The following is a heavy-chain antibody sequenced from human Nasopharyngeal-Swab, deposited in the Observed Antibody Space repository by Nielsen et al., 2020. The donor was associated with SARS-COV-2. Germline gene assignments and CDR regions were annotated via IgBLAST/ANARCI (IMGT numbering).Heavy chain of an antibody. V-gene: IGHV1-18*01. J-gene: IGHJ6*02. CDR1: GYTFTSYG. Sequence: ASVTVSCKASGYTFTSYGISWVRQAPGQGLEWMGWISAYNGNTNYAQKLQGRVTMTTDTSTSTAYMELRSLRSDDTAVYYCARAAPDSYGYYYYGMDVWGQGTTVTVSS. CDR3: ARAAPDSYGYYYYGMDV. D-gene: IGHD5-18*01. CDR2: ISAYNGNT.